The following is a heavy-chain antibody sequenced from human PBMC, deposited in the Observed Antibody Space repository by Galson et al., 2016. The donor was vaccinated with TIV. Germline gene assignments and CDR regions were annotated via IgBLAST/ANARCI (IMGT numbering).Heavy chain of an antibody. V-gene: IGHV3-74*01. CDR3: SRGVGRAIAAAGFRWLDP. CDR2: INSDGNRR. Sequence: LRLSCAASGFTFSSHWMHWVRQSPGKGLVWVSRINSDGNRRTYADSVKGRFTISRDNAKNILYLQLNSLRVEDTAVYYCSRGVGRAIAAAGFRWLDPWGQGTHVIVSS. J-gene: IGHJ5*02. CDR1: GFTFSSHW. D-gene: IGHD6-13*01.